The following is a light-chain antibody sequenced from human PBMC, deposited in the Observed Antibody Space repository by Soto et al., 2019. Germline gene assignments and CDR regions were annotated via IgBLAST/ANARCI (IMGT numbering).Light chain of an antibody. J-gene: IGKJ3*01. V-gene: IGKV1-33*01. CDR2: DAS. Sequence: DIQMTQSPSSLSASVGDRVTITCRASQSISSYLNWYQHKPGKAPKLLIYDASILEAGVPSRYSGSGSGTDFTFTISSLQPEDVATYYCQKCDYLPIFGPGTTVDLK. CDR3: QKCDYLPI. CDR1: QSISSY.